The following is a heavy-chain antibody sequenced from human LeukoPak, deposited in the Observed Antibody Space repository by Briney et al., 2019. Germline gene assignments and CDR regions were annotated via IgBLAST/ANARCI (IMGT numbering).Heavy chain of an antibody. J-gene: IGHJ4*02. CDR2: IYYSGST. V-gene: IGHV4-39*07. Sequence: SETLSLTCTVSGGSISSSSYYWGWIRQPPGKGLEWIGSIYYSGSTYYNPSLKSRVTISVDTSKNQFSLKLSSATAADTAVYYCARGSFWGQGTLVTVSS. CDR3: ARGSF. CDR1: GGSISSSSYY.